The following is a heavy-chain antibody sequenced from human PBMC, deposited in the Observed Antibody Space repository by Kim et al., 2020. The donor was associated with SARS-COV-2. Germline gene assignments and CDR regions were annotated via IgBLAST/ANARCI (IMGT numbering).Heavy chain of an antibody. J-gene: IGHJ4*01. CDR1: GFTFSNYY. V-gene: IGHV3-11*03. CDR3: ARTDRVPDDYDLLPHSYKRNTNKHYFDY. Sequence: GGSLRLSCAASGFTFSNYYMNWIRQAPGKGLEWISFISSSNTYTNYADSVKGRFTISRDNGKNSLYLQMTSLRAEDAAVYYCARTDRVPDDYDLLPHSYKRNTNKHYFDYWGHGTLVTVSP. D-gene: IGHD3-9*01. CDR2: ISSSNTYT.